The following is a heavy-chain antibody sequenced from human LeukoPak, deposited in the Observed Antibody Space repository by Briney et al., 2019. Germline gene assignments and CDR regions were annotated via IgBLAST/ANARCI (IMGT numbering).Heavy chain of an antibody. CDR3: ARGDYSNPLDFDY. CDR1: GFTFSSYS. V-gene: IGHV3-48*04. J-gene: IGHJ4*02. D-gene: IGHD4-11*01. CDR2: ISSSSSTI. Sequence: GGSLRLSCAASGFTFSSYSMNWVRQAPGKGLEWVSYISSSSSTIYYADSVKGRFTISRDNAKNSLYLQMNSLRAEDTAVYYCARGDYSNPLDFDYWGQGTLVTVSS.